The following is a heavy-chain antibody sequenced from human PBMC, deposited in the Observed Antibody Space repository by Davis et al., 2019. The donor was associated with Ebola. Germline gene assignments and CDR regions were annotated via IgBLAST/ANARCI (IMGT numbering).Heavy chain of an antibody. D-gene: IGHD2-2*01. J-gene: IGHJ4*02. CDR1: GFTFSSYA. V-gene: IGHV3-23*01. CDR2: ISGSGGST. CDR3: ARKTVVPAAALGY. Sequence: GESLKISCAASGFTFSSYAMSWVRQAPGKGLEWVSAISGSGGSTYYADSVKGRFTISRDNSKNTLYLQMNSLRAEDTAVYYCARKTVVPAAALGYWGQGTLVTVSS.